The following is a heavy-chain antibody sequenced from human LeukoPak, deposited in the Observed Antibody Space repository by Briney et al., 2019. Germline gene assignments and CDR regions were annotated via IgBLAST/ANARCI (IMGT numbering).Heavy chain of an antibody. J-gene: IGHJ4*02. CDR2: ISSSSSYI. Sequence: PGGSLRLSCAASGFTFSSYWMSWVRQAPGKGLEWVSSISSSSSYIYYADSVKGRFTISRDNAKNSLYLQMNSLRAEDTAVYYCARTPTPYCGGDCYDFDYWGQGTLVTVSS. CDR3: ARTPTPYCGGDCYDFDY. D-gene: IGHD2-21*02. V-gene: IGHV3-21*01. CDR1: GFTFSSYW.